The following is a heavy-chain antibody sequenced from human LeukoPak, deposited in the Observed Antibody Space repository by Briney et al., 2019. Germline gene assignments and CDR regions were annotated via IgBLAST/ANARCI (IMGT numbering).Heavy chain of an antibody. D-gene: IGHD3-22*01. Sequence: KTGGSLRLSCAASGFTFSSYSMNWVRQAPGKGLEWVSSISGSSSYIYYADSVKGRFTISRDNAKNPLYLQMNSLRAEDTAVYYCARDPNYYDSSVRSSPPSYWGQGTLVTVSS. J-gene: IGHJ4*02. CDR1: GFTFSSYS. V-gene: IGHV3-21*01. CDR3: ARDPNYYDSSVRSSPPSY. CDR2: ISGSSSYI.